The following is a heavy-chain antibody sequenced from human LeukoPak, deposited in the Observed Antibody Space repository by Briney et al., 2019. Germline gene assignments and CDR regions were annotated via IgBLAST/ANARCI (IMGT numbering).Heavy chain of an antibody. J-gene: IGHJ4*02. D-gene: IGHD3-22*01. CDR3: AREGSYDGSTMWYFDY. V-gene: IGHV3-53*01. CDR2: IYSGRTI. CDR1: GFTFSSNY. Sequence: GGSLRLSCAASGFTFSSNYMAWVRQARGKGLEWVSLIYSGRTIYYSHSLKGRFTISRHNSKNTLYLQMNSLTAEDTAVYYCAREGSYDGSTMWYFDYWGQGTLVTVSS.